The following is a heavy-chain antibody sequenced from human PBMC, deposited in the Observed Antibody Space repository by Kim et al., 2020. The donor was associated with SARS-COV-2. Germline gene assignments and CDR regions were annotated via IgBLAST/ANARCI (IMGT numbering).Heavy chain of an antibody. J-gene: IGHJ4*02. CDR3: AGHGSGSIVLVVYAAYFDY. Sequence: SRVTISVDTSKNQFSLKLSSVTAADTAVYYCAGHGSGSIVLVVYAAYFDYWGQGTLVTVSS. D-gene: IGHD2-8*02. V-gene: IGHV4-39*01.